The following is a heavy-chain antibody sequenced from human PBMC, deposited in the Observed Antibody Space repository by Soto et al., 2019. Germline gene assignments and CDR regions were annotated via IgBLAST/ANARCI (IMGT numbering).Heavy chain of an antibody. V-gene: IGHV4-39*01. CDR3: AKFWAEWHDSFHI. CDR1: GDSISNVDYN. CDR2: IYYNGNT. J-gene: IGHJ3*02. D-gene: IGHD3-3*01. Sequence: HLELQESGPGLVKASETLSLTCTVSGDSISNVDYNWGWVRQPPGKGLECIGTIYYNGNTYSSPSLRTRLTMSIDTSKSQVSLRLSSVTAADTAVYYCAKFWAEWHDSFHIWGQGTMVTVSS.